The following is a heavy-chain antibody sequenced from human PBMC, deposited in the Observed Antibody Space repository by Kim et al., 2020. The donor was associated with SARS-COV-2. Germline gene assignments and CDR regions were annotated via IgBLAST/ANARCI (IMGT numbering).Heavy chain of an antibody. D-gene: IGHD6-6*01. V-gene: IGHV4-39*07. CDR3: ARDSKYSSSSGDY. CDR1: GGSISSSSYY. CDR2: IYYSGST. Sequence: SETLSLTCTVSGGSISSSSYYWGWIRQPPGKGLEWIGSIYYSGSTYYNPSLKSRVTISVDTSKNQFSLKLSSVTAADTAVYYCARDSKYSSSSGDYWGQGTLVTVSS. J-gene: IGHJ4*02.